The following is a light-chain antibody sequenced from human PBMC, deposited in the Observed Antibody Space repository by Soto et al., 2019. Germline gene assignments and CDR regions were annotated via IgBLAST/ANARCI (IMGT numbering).Light chain of an antibody. CDR1: SSDVGGYNY. CDR3: SSYAGSYVV. Sequence: QAVVTQPRSVSGSPGQSVTISCTGTSSDVGGYNYVSWYQQHPGKAPKLMIYDVSKRPSGVPDRFSGSKSGNTASLTISGLQAEDEADYYCSSYAGSYVVFGGGTKLTVL. V-gene: IGLV2-11*01. J-gene: IGLJ2*01. CDR2: DVS.